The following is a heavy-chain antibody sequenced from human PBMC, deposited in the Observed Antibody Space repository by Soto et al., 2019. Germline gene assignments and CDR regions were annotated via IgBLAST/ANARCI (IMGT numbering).Heavy chain of an antibody. CDR3: ARGINGYSGRWYRRVSPPPFGY. D-gene: IGHD6-13*01. Sequence: PSETLSLTCAVSGGSISSSNWWSWVRQPPGKGLEWIGEIYHSGSTNYTPSPKSRVTIAVDKSKNQFSLKLSSVTAADTAVYCCARGINGYSGRWYRRVSPPPFGYWGRGTLVTVSS. CDR1: GGSISSSNW. CDR2: IYHSGST. V-gene: IGHV4-4*01. J-gene: IGHJ4*02.